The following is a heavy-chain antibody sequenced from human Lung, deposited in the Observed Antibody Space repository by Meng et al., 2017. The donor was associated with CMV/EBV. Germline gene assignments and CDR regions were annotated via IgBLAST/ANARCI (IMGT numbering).Heavy chain of an antibody. J-gene: IGHJ4*02. CDR1: GYSLTNYW. V-gene: IGHV5-51*01. CDR2: ISPVNSET. CDR3: ARRRHYYDSSGYGLDS. Sequence: GYSLTNYWIAWVRQTPGKGLEWMGVISPVNSETRYGPPFRGQVTISADKSINTAYVQWRSLKASDTATYYCARRRHYYDSSGYGLDSWGRGTLVPSPQ. D-gene: IGHD3-22*01.